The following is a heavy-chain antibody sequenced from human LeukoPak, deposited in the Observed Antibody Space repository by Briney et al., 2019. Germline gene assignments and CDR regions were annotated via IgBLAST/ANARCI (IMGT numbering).Heavy chain of an antibody. V-gene: IGHV3-21*01. CDR1: GFTFSSYG. CDR3: ARARSDVAAASA. D-gene: IGHD6-13*01. J-gene: IGHJ4*02. Sequence: GGSLRLSCAAPGFTFSSYGLNWVRQAPGEGLEWVSSISSSSSYIYYADSVKGRFTISRDNAKNSLYLQMNSLRAEDTAVYYCARARSDVAAASAWGQGTLVTVSS. CDR2: ISSSSSYI.